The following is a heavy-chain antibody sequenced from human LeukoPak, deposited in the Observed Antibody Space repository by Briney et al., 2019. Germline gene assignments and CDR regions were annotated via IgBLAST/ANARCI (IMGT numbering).Heavy chain of an antibody. V-gene: IGHV4-59*01. CDR3: ARGAVTTERGFDY. Sequence: SETLSLTCTVSGGSISSYYWSWIRQPPGKGLEWIGYIYYSGSTNYNPSLKSRVTISVDTSKNQFSLKLSSVTAADTAVYYCARGAVTTERGFDYWGQGTLVTVSS. J-gene: IGHJ4*02. CDR2: IYYSGST. CDR1: GGSISSYY. D-gene: IGHD4-17*01.